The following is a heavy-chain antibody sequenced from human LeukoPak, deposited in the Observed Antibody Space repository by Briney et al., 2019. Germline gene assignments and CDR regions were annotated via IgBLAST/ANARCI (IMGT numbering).Heavy chain of an antibody. V-gene: IGHV1-69*13. Sequence: SVKVSCKASGGTFSSYAISWVRQAPGQGLEWMGGIIPTFGTANYAQKFQGRVTITADESTSTAYMELSSLRSEDTAVYYCARELGKGTVTDLGHYYYGMDVWGQGTTVTVSS. CDR2: IIPTFGTA. CDR1: GGTFSSYA. CDR3: ARELGKGTVTDLGHYYYGMDV. D-gene: IGHD4-17*01. J-gene: IGHJ6*02.